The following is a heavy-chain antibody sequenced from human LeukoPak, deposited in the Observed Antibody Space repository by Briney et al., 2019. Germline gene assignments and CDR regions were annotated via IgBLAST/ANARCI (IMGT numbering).Heavy chain of an antibody. Sequence: GRSLRLSCAASGFTFSGYAMHWVRQAPGKGLEWVAVMSYDGSHIYYADSVKGRFTISRDNSKNTLYLQMNSLRAEDTAVYYCAGDNDYGSALEYWGQGTLVTVSS. CDR3: AGDNDYGSALEY. CDR2: MSYDGSHI. CDR1: GFTFSGYA. V-gene: IGHV3-30-3*01. J-gene: IGHJ4*02. D-gene: IGHD3-10*01.